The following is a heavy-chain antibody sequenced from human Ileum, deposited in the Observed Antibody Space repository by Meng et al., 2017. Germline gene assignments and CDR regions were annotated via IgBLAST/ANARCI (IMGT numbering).Heavy chain of an antibody. J-gene: IGHJ4*02. CDR2: ISVDGIST. CDR3: TRGQAGNYGKFDY. CDR1: GFTFSTYW. V-gene: IGHV3-74*01. Sequence: GESLKISCAVSGFTFSTYWMHWVRQAPGEGLVWISRISVDGISTYYADSVKGQFTISRDSATNTVHLQMNSLTGDDTAVYYCTRGQAGNYGKFDYWGQGTLITVSS. D-gene: IGHD3-10*01.